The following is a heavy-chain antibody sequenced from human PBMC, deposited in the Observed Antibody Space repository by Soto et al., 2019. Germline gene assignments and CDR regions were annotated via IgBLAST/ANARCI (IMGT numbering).Heavy chain of an antibody. CDR3: ARDLWGSWTVDY. CDR2: IHPSGDTK. Sequence: QVQLVQSGAEVKEPGASVKVSCKASGYTFQNYHMHWVRQAPGQGLEWMGIIHPSGDTKTYAQKLQGCXAMTRDTSTSTAYMELSSLTSEYTAVYFCARDLWGSWTVDYWGQGTLVTVSS. D-gene: IGHD3-16*01. CDR1: GYTFQNYH. V-gene: IGHV1-46*02. J-gene: IGHJ4*02.